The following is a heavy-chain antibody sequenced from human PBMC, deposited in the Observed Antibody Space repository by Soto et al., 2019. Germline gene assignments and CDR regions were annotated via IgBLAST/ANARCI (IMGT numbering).Heavy chain of an antibody. CDR1: GYTFTNYA. CDR2: INPGNGNT. CDR3: ARGKGYNWNHGWFDP. J-gene: IGHJ5*02. Sequence: QVQLVQSGAEEKKPGASVKVSCKASGYTFTNYAMHWVRQAPGQRLEWMGWINPGNGNTTYSQRFQDRVTITRDTAXXTAYMELSSLRSEDTAMYYCARGKGYNWNHGWFDPWGQETLVTVSS. D-gene: IGHD1-20*01. V-gene: IGHV1-3*05.